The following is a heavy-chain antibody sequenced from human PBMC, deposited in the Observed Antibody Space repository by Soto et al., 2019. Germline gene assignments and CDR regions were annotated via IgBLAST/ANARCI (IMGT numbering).Heavy chain of an antibody. CDR1: GFTFSSYS. CDR2: ISSSSSTI. D-gene: IGHD3-10*01. V-gene: IGHV3-48*01. CDR3: AREGVLLWFGDSNYYYYMDG. Sequence: QPGGSLRLSCAASGFTFSSYSMNWVRQAPGKGLEWVSYISSSSSTIYYADSVKGRFTISRDNAKNSLYLQMNSLRAEDTAVYYCAREGVLLWFGDSNYYYYMDGWGKGNTVTVSS. J-gene: IGHJ6*03.